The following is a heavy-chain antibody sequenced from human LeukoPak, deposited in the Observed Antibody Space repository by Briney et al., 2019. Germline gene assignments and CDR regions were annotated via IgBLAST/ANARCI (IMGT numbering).Heavy chain of an antibody. D-gene: IGHD6-13*01. Sequence: GGSLRLSCAASGFTFSSYGMHWVRQAPGKGLEWVAVIWYDGSNKYYADSVKGRFTISRDNSKNTLYLQMNSLRAEDTAVYYCARGGGYSSSWYKYWGQGTLVTVSS. CDR2: IWYDGSNK. V-gene: IGHV3-33*01. CDR3: ARGGGYSSSWYKY. J-gene: IGHJ4*02. CDR1: GFTFSSYG.